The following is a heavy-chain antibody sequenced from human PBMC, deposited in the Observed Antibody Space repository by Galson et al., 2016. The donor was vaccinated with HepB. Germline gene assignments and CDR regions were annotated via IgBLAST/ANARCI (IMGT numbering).Heavy chain of an antibody. CDR1: GHTFTIYY. CDR3: ASAGVGPAASFDY. V-gene: IGHV1-46*01. D-gene: IGHD2-2*01. Sequence: SVKVSCKASGHTFTIYYMHWVRQAPGQGLEWMGVINPSGVSTSYAQKLQGRVTMTRDTSTNTVHMELSSLRSEDTAIYYCASAGVGPAASFDYWGQGTLVTVPS. J-gene: IGHJ4*02. CDR2: INPSGVST.